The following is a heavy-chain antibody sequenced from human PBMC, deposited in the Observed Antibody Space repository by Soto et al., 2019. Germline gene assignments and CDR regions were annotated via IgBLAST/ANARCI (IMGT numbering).Heavy chain of an antibody. V-gene: IGHV4-4*07. CDR3: ARVDRSSIVVFS. CDR2: VFPGGPT. D-gene: IGHD3-22*01. CDR1: GDPITSYF. Sequence: SETLSLTCTVSGDPITSYFWTWLRQPAGKGLEWIGHVFPGGPTSHNSSLKSRVSMSVDTSKNQFSLTLTSVTAADTAVYYCARVDRSSIVVFSWGQGTLVTVSS. J-gene: IGHJ5*02.